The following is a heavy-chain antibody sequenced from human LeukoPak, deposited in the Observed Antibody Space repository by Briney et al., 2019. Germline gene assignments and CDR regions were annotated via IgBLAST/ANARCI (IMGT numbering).Heavy chain of an antibody. V-gene: IGHV1-18*01. CDR1: GYTFTSYG. CDR2: ISAYNGNT. Sequence: ASVKVSCKASGYTFTSYGISWVRQAPGRGLEWMGWISAYNGNTNYAQKLQGRVTMTTDTSTSTAYMELRSLRSDDTAVYYCARDFSDILTGYYPTYYYYGMDVWGQGTTVTVSS. D-gene: IGHD3-9*01. J-gene: IGHJ6*02. CDR3: ARDFSDILTGYYPTYYYYGMDV.